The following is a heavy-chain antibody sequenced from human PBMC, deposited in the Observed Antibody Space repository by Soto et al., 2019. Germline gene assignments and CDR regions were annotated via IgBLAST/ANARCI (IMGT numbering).Heavy chain of an antibody. D-gene: IGHD3-10*01. J-gene: IGHJ5*02. CDR2: IYHSGST. V-gene: IGHV4-30-2*02. CDR3: AKLGGHIVRGVANWFAP. CDR1: GGSISSSRYS. Sequence: SETLSLTCAVSGGSISSSRYSWSWIRQPPGKGLEWIGYIYHSGSTYYNPSLKSRVTISVDRSKNQFSLKLSSVTAADTAVYSWAKLGGHIVRGVANWFAPWGEG.